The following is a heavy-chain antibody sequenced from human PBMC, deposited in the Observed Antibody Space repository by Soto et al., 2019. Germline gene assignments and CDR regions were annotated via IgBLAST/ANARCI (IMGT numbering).Heavy chain of an antibody. CDR3: ARGPPSFTVFGEMLYGMDV. CDR2: INPNSGGT. CDR1: GYTFTGYY. J-gene: IGHJ6*02. D-gene: IGHD3-3*01. Sequence: ASVKVSCKASGYTFTGYYMHWVRQAPGQGLEWMGWINPNSGGTNYVQKFQGWVTMTRDTSISTAYMELSRLRSDDTAMYYCARGPPSFTVFGEMLYGMDVCGQGTTVTVSS. V-gene: IGHV1-2*04.